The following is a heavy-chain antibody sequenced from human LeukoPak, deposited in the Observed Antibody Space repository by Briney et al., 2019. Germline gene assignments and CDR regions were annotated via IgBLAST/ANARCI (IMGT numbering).Heavy chain of an antibody. CDR2: INPISGGT. CDR3: ATGPELAAADH. D-gene: IGHD6-13*01. J-gene: IGHJ4*02. CDR1: GYTLTDYY. Sequence: GASVKVSCKASGYTLTDYYMHWVRQAPGQGLERMGWINPISGGTKNAQQFQGRVTMTRDTSSNTAYMELSNLRSDDTAVYYCATGPELAAADHWGQGTLVTVSS. V-gene: IGHV1-2*02.